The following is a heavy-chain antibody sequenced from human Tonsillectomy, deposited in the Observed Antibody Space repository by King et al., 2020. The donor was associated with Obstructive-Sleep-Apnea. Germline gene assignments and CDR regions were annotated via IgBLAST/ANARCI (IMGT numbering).Heavy chain of an antibody. Sequence: VQLQQWGAGLLKPSETLSLTCAVYGGYFSDCYWSWISQPPGNGLEWSGVSNHSGRTTNNPSLMSRGTISVDTSTIQFSLKLSSVTAADTAAYYWSRLMAAAGTNYYYDMDVWGQGTTVTVSS. CDR2: SNHSGRT. CDR3: SRLMAAAGTNYYYDMDV. J-gene: IGHJ6*02. V-gene: IGHV4-34*04. CDR1: GGYFSDCY. D-gene: IGHD6-13*01.